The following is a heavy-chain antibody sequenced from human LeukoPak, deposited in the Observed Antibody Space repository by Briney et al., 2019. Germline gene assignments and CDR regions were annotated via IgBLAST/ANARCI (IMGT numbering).Heavy chain of an antibody. D-gene: IGHD6-6*01. V-gene: IGHV4-59*01. Sequence: SETLSLTCTVSGGSISSYYWSWIRQPPGKGLEWIGYIYYSGSTNYNPSLKSRVTISVDTSKNQLSLKLSSVTAADTAVYYCARSDPRWAARRYYFDYWGQGTLVTVSS. CDR2: IYYSGST. J-gene: IGHJ4*02. CDR1: GGSISSYY. CDR3: ARSDPRWAARRYYFDY.